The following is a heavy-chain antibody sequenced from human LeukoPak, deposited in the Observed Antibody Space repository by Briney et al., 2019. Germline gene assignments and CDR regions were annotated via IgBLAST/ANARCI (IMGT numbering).Heavy chain of an antibody. D-gene: IGHD3-9*01. V-gene: IGHV4-59*01. Sequence: PSETLSLTCTVSGGSISSYYWSWIRQPPGKGLEWIGYIYYSGSTNYNPSLKSRVTISVDTSKNQFSLKLSSVTAADTAVYYCARGLYDILTGYYMGPLFDYWGQGTLVTVSS. CDR2: IYYSGST. CDR3: ARGLYDILTGYYMGPLFDY. J-gene: IGHJ4*02. CDR1: GGSISSYY.